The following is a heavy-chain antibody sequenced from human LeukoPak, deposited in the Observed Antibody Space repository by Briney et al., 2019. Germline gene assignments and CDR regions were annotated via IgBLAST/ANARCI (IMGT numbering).Heavy chain of an antibody. CDR2: ISYDGSNK. D-gene: IGHD3-10*01. V-gene: IGHV3-30*04. CDR3: AGVAHYYGSGSYYSPLQY. Sequence: GGSLRLSCAASGFTFSSYAMHWVRQAPGKGLEWVAVISYDGSNKYYADSVKGRFTISRDNSKNTLYLQMNSLRAEDTAVYYCAGVAHYYGSGSYYSPLQYWGQGTLVTVSS. J-gene: IGHJ4*02. CDR1: GFTFSSYA.